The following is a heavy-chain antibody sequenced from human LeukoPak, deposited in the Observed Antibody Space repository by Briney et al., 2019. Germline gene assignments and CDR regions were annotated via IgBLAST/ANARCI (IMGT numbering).Heavy chain of an antibody. CDR3: ARIPTYYYGSGKTQVYYYYYYMDV. V-gene: IGHV3-7*01. J-gene: IGHJ6*03. CDR1: GFTFSSYW. Sequence: GGSLRLSCAASGFTFSSYWMSWVRQAPGKGLEWVANIKQDGSEKYYVDSVKGRFTISRDNAKNSLYLQMNSLRAEDTAVYYCARIPTYYYGSGKTQVYYYYYYMDVWGKGTTVTISS. CDR2: IKQDGSEK. D-gene: IGHD3-10*01.